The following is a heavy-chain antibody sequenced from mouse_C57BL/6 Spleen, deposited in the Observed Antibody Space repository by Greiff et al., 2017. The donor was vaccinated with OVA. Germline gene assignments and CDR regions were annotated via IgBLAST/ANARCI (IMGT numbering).Heavy chain of an antibody. D-gene: IGHD2-5*01. CDR3: TGGDSNGAMDY. J-gene: IGHJ4*01. CDR1: GFNIKDDY. Sequence: VQLQQSGAELVRPGASVKLSCTASGFNIKDDYMHWVKQRPEQGLEWIGWIDPENGDTEYASKFQGKATITADTSSNTAYLQLSSLTSEDTAVYYCTGGDSNGAMDYWGQGTSVTVSS. CDR2: IDPENGDT. V-gene: IGHV14-4*01.